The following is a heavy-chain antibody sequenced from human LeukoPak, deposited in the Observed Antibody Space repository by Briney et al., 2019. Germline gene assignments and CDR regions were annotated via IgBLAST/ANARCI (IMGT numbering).Heavy chain of an antibody. D-gene: IGHD6-19*01. V-gene: IGHV3-7*05. CDR2: IKQDGSEK. Sequence: GGSLRLSCAASGFTISHYWMSWVRQAPGKGLEWVANIKQDGSEKYYVDSVKGRFTISRDNSKNSLYLQMSSLRSEDTALYYCARESERSGWYDYWGQGTLVTVSS. CDR1: GFTISHYW. CDR3: ARESERSGWYDY. J-gene: IGHJ4*02.